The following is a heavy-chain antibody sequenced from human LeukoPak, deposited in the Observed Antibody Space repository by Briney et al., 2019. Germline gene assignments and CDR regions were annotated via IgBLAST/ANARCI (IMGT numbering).Heavy chain of an antibody. D-gene: IGHD3-10*01. CDR2: ISYDGSNK. V-gene: IGHV3-30-3*01. CDR1: GFTFSSYA. J-gene: IGHJ4*02. Sequence: GGSLRLSCAASGFTFSSYAMHWVRQAPGKGLEWVAVISYDGSNKYYADSVKGRFTISRDNSKNTLHLQMNSLGAEDTAVYYCARSTPYYYGSGSDYWGQGTLVTVSS. CDR3: ARSTPYYYGSGSDY.